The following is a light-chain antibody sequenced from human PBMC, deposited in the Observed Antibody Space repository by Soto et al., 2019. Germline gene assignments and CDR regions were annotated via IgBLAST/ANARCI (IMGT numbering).Light chain of an antibody. CDR3: GTWDSSLSAGGV. Sequence: QSVLTQPPSVSAAPGQKVTISCSGSSANIGNNYVSWYQQLPGTAPKLLIYDNNKRPSGIPDRFSGSKSGTSATLGITGLQTGDEADYYCGTWDSSLSAGGVFXTGTKRTVL. V-gene: IGLV1-51*01. J-gene: IGLJ1*01. CDR2: DNN. CDR1: SANIGNNY.